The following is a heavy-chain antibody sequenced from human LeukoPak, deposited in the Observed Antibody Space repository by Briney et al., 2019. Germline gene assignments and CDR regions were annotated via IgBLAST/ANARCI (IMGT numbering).Heavy chain of an antibody. CDR1: GFTFSSYA. Sequence: GGSLRLSCAASGFTFSSYAMGWVRQAPGKGLEWVSAISGSGGSTYYADSVKGRFTISRDNSKNTLYLQMNSLRAEDTAVYYCAKDRSSSWAGGAFDIWGQGTMVTVSS. J-gene: IGHJ3*02. V-gene: IGHV3-23*01. D-gene: IGHD6-13*01. CDR3: AKDRSSSWAGGAFDI. CDR2: ISGSGGST.